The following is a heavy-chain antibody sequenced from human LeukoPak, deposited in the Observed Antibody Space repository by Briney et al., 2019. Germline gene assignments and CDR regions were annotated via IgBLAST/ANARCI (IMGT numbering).Heavy chain of an antibody. Sequence: PGGSLRLSCAASGFTFSNYAISWVRQTPGKGLEWVSAISGSGDSTYYADSVKGRFTISRDNSKNTLYLQMNSLRAEDTAVYYCAKVSGIAAAASFDYWGQGTLVTVSS. CDR1: GFTFSNYA. CDR3: AKVSGIAAAASFDY. CDR2: ISGSGDST. J-gene: IGHJ4*02. D-gene: IGHD6-13*01. V-gene: IGHV3-23*01.